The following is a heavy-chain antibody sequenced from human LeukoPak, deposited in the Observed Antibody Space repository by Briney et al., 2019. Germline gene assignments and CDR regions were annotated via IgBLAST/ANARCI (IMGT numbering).Heavy chain of an antibody. CDR3: ARARPLSSGWYWPRGVFDY. J-gene: IGHJ4*02. CDR2: IYNSGST. CDR1: GVSFSGYY. V-gene: IGHV4-34*01. D-gene: IGHD6-19*01. Sequence: PSQTLCLTCAVSGVSFSGYYRSWVRHPPGKGLEWGVEIYNSGSTNHNPCIKSRVTISVETSKNNISLEQSSVTAAVTAVYYCARARPLSSGWYWPRGVFDYWGQRTLVTVS.